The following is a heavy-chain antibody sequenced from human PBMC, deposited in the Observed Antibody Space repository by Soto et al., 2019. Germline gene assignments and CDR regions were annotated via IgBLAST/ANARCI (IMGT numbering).Heavy chain of an antibody. Sequence: GGSLRLSCAASGFTFSNYGMSWVRQAPGKGLEWVSVMSGSGDDAYYADSVKGRFTISRDNSKNTLYLQMNSLRAEDTAVYFCAKKVTIYAVDPADYWGQGTQVTVSS. J-gene: IGHJ4*02. CDR3: AKKVTIYAVDPADY. V-gene: IGHV3-23*01. D-gene: IGHD3-3*01. CDR2: MSGSGDDA. CDR1: GFTFSNYG.